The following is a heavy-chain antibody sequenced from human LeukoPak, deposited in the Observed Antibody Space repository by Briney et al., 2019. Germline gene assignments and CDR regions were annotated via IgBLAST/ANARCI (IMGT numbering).Heavy chain of an antibody. Sequence: ASVKVSCKASGYTFTGYYMHWVRQAPGQGLEWMGWINPNSGGTNYAQKFQGRVTMTRDTSISTAYMELSRLRSDDTAVYYCARGYYDFWSGYSNWFDPWGQGTLVTVSS. D-gene: IGHD3-3*01. CDR2: INPNSGGT. CDR1: GYTFTGYY. J-gene: IGHJ5*02. CDR3: ARGYYDFWSGYSNWFDP. V-gene: IGHV1-2*02.